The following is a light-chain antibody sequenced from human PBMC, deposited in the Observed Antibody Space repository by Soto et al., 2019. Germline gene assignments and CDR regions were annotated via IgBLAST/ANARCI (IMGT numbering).Light chain of an antibody. Sequence: EMVLTQSPATLSVSEGDRATLACRASQSVRNHYLAWYQQKPGQTPGRLIYNSSTWGTGLPDRFSGSGSGTAFTLTISSLETEDFAPYYCQQYHGLPWTFGQGTKVEIK. V-gene: IGKV3-20*01. J-gene: IGKJ1*01. CDR3: QQYHGLPWT. CDR1: QSVRNHY. CDR2: NSS.